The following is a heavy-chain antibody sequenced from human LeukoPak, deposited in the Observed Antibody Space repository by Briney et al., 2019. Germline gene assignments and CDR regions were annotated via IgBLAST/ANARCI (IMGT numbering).Heavy chain of an antibody. J-gene: IGHJ6*02. D-gene: IGHD2-2*01. V-gene: IGHV4-34*01. CDR2: INHSGST. CDR1: GGSFSGYY. CDR3: VGVVVVPAPPYGMDV. Sequence: ASETLSLTCAVYGGSFSGYYWSWIRQPPGKGLEWIGEINHSGSTNYNPSLKSRVTISVDTSKNQFSLKLSSVTAADTAVYYCVGVVVVPAPPYGMDVWGQGTTVTVSS.